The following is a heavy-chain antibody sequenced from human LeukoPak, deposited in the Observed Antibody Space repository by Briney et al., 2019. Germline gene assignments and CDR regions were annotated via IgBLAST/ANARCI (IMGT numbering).Heavy chain of an antibody. Sequence: SETLSLTCTVSGGSISSYYWSWIRQPPGKGLEWIGYIYYSGSTNYNPSLKSRVTISVDTSKNQFSLKPSSVTAADTAVYYCARADYGDYAFDYWGQGTLVTVSS. J-gene: IGHJ4*02. CDR3: ARADYGDYAFDY. CDR1: GGSISSYY. CDR2: IYYSGST. D-gene: IGHD4-17*01. V-gene: IGHV4-59*01.